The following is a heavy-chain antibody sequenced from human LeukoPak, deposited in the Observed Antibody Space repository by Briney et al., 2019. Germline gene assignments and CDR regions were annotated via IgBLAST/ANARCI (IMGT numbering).Heavy chain of an antibody. CDR2: IRDSGSST. CDR3: AKYGPQDSGSSHFDY. Sequence: GGSLRLSCAASGFTFSSYGMGWVRQAPGKGLEWVSAIRDSGSSTHYADSVKGRFTTSRDNSKNTLFLQMNSLRAEDTAIYYCAKYGPQDSGSSHFDYWGQGALVTVSS. CDR1: GFTFSSYG. V-gene: IGHV3-23*01. D-gene: IGHD1-26*01. J-gene: IGHJ4*02.